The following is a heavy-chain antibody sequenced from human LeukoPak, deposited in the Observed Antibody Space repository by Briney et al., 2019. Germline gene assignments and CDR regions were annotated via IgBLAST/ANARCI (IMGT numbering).Heavy chain of an antibody. V-gene: IGHV4-59*01. J-gene: IGHJ4*02. Sequence: SETLSLTCTVSGGSISSYYWSWIRQPPGKGLEWIGYIYYSGSTNYNPSLKSRVTISVDTSKNQFSLKLSSVTAADTAVYYCARDGVAPGYFDYWGQGTPVTVSS. CDR2: IYYSGST. D-gene: IGHD5-12*01. CDR1: GGSISSYY. CDR3: ARDGVAPGYFDY.